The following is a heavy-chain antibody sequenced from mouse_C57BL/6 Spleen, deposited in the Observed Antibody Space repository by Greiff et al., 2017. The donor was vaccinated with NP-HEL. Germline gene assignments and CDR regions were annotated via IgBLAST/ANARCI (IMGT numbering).Heavy chain of an antibody. CDR2: ISYDGSN. D-gene: IGHD2-3*01. V-gene: IGHV3-6*01. CDR1: GYSITSGYY. Sequence: ESGPGLVKPSQSLSLTCSVTGYSITSGYYWNWIRQFPGNKLEWMGYISYDGSNNYNPSLKNRISITRDTSKNQFFLKLNSVTTEDTATYYCARVKWDGYFYYFDYWGQGTTLTVSS. J-gene: IGHJ2*01. CDR3: ARVKWDGYFYYFDY.